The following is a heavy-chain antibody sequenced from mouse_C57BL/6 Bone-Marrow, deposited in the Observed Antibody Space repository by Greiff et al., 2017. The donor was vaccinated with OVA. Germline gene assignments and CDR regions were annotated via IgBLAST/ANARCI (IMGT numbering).Heavy chain of an antibody. D-gene: IGHD2-3*01. CDR1: GFAFSSSW. CDR3: ARSYDVYYLYWDFDV. Sequence: QVQLQQSGPELVKPGASVKISCKASGFAFSSSWMNWVKQRPGKGLEWIGRIYPGDGDTNYTGKFKGKATLTADKSSSTAYMQLSSLTSEDSAVYFCARSYDVYYLYWDFDVWGTGTTVTVSS. CDR2: IYPGDGDT. J-gene: IGHJ1*03. V-gene: IGHV1-82*01.